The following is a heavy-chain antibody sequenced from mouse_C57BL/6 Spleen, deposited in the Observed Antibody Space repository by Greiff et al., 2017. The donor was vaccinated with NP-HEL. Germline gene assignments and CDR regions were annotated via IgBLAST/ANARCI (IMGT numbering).Heavy chain of an antibody. CDR2: IYPGDGDT. Sequence: VQLQQSGAELVKPGASVKISCKASGYAFSSYWMNWVKQRPGKGLEWIGQIYPGDGDTNYNGKFKGKATLTADKSSSTAYMQLSSLTSEDSAVYFCARGGYSSGYVRYAMDYWGQGTSVTVSS. J-gene: IGHJ4*01. CDR1: GYAFSSYW. V-gene: IGHV1-80*01. CDR3: ARGGYSSGYVRYAMDY. D-gene: IGHD3-2*02.